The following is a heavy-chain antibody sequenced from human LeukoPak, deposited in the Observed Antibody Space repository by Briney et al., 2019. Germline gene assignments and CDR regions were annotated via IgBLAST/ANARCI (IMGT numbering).Heavy chain of an antibody. J-gene: IGHJ4*02. CDR1: GFTFDDYA. Sequence: GGSLRLSCAASGFTFDDYAMHWVRQAPGKGLEWVSGISWNSGSIGYADSVKGRFTISRDNAKNSLYLQMNSLRAEDTAVYYCARVNSYGIYYFDYWGQGTLVTVSS. V-gene: IGHV3-9*01. CDR3: ARVNSYGIYYFDY. D-gene: IGHD5-18*01. CDR2: ISWNSGSI.